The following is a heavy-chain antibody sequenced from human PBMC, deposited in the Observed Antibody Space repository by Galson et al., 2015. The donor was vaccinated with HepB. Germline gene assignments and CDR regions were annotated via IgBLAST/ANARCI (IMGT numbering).Heavy chain of an antibody. CDR1: GYTFTGYY. V-gene: IGHV1-2*04. J-gene: IGHJ4*02. Sequence: SVKVSCKASGYTFTGYYMHWVRQAPGQGLEWMGWINPNSGDTNYAQKFQGWVTMTRDTSISTAYVELGRLRSDDTAVYYCARVGGGSYRPFDYWGQGTLVTVSS. CDR3: ARVGGGSYRPFDY. D-gene: IGHD1-26*01. CDR2: INPNSGDT.